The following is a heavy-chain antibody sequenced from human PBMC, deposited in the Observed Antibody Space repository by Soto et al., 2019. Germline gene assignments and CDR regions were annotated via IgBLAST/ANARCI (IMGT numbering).Heavy chain of an antibody. Sequence: SQTLSLTCTVSGGSISSGGYYWSWIRQHPGKGLEWIGYIYYSGSTYYNPSLKSRVTISVDMSKNQFSLKLSSVTAADTAVYYCARGHPPGQRLLWFGESQGGYKWCGPWCQRTLVTV. D-gene: IGHD3-10*01. J-gene: IGHJ5*02. CDR3: ARGHPPGQRLLWFGESQGGYKWCGP. CDR2: IYYSGST. V-gene: IGHV4-31*03. CDR1: GGSISSGGYY.